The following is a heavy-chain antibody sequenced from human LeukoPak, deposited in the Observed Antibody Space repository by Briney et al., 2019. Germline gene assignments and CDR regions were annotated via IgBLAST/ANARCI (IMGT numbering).Heavy chain of an antibody. J-gene: IGHJ6*04. D-gene: IGHD2-15*01. V-gene: IGHV3-30*02. CDR3: ARNRLRATATYMDV. Sequence: PGGSLRLSCAASGFTFSNYGMHWVRQAPGKGLEWVAFIEYDGTDTHFADSVRGRFTISRDNSEDTLYLQIITLRAVDTAVYYCARNRLRATATYMDVWGKGTTVTVSS. CDR1: GFTFSNYG. CDR2: IEYDGTDT.